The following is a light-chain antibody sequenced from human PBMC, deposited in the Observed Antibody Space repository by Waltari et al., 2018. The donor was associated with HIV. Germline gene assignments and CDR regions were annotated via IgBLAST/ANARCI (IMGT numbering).Light chain of an antibody. Sequence: EIVLTQSPATLSLSPGERATLSCRASQSVSSNLAWYQQKPGPAPRLLISGESSRATGIPAMFSGSGSGTDFTLTISSLEPGDFGVYYCHQRSNWPITFGQGTRLEIK. CDR1: QSVSSN. CDR2: GES. V-gene: IGKV3-11*01. CDR3: HQRSNWPIT. J-gene: IGKJ5*01.